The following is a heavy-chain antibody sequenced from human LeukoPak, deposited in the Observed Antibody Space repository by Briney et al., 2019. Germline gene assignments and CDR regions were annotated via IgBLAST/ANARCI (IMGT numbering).Heavy chain of an antibody. J-gene: IGHJ4*02. CDR3: ARHPYDYVWGSYRSPFDY. V-gene: IGHV4-39*01. CDR1: GGSFSSYY. D-gene: IGHD3-16*02. Sequence: PSETLSLTCAVYGGSFSSYYWGWIRQPPGKGLEWIGSIYYSGSTYYNPSLKSRVTISVDTSKNQFSLKLSSVTAADTAVYYCARHPYDYVWGSYRSPFDYWGQGTLVTVSS. CDR2: IYYSGST.